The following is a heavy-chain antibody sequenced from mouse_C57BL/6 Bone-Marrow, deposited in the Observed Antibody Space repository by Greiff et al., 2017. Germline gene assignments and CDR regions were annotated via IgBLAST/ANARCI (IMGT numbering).Heavy chain of an antibody. CDR3: ARHERYYDYEGYFDY. CDR2: FYPGSGSI. J-gene: IGHJ2*01. V-gene: IGHV1-62-2*01. Sequence: LVESGAELVKPGASVKLSCKASGYIFTEYTIHWVKQRSGQGLEWIGLFYPGSGSIKYNERFKDKATLTADKSSNTVYMELSRLTSEDSAVYFCARHERYYDYEGYFDYWGQGTTLTVSS. D-gene: IGHD2-4*01. CDR1: GYIFTEYT.